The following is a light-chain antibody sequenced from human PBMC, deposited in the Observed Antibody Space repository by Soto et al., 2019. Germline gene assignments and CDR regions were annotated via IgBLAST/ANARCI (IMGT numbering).Light chain of an antibody. Sequence: EIVLTQSPATLSLSPGERATLSCRASQSVGSYFAWYQQKPGQAPRLLIYDAFSRAPGIPARFSGSGSGTDFNLTISSLEPEDFAVYFCQQRSSWPLTFGGGTMVEIK. CDR2: DAF. J-gene: IGKJ4*01. CDR1: QSVGSY. V-gene: IGKV3-11*01. CDR3: QQRSSWPLT.